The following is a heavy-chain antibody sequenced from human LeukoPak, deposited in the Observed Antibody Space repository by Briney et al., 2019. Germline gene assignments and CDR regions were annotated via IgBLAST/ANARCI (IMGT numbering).Heavy chain of an antibody. D-gene: IGHD3-22*01. CDR3: ARHKVVVVPGDYYYYMDV. J-gene: IGHJ6*03. CDR1: GYTFTSYD. CDR2: MNPNSGNT. Sequence: AASVTVSFKASGYTFTSYDINWVRQATGQGLEWMGWMNPNSGNTGYAQKFQGRVTITRNTSISTAYMELSSLRSEDTAVYYCARHKVVVVPGDYYYYMDVWGKGTTVTVSS. V-gene: IGHV1-8*03.